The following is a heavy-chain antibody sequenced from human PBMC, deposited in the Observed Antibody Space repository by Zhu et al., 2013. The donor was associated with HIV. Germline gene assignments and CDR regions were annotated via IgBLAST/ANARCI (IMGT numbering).Heavy chain of an antibody. CDR1: GYTFTSYY. Sequence: QVQLIQSGTGVMKPGGSVKVSCKASGYTFTSYYVHWVRRAPGHGLEWMALLDPAAGTTTYAQKFKGRLTVTRDTSTATVYMQLNSLRSDDTAVYYCASLSGSYFRALDMWGQGTMVTVSS. J-gene: IGHJ3*02. D-gene: IGHD1-26*01. V-gene: IGHV1-46*01. CDR3: ASLSGSYFRALDM. CDR2: LDPAAGTT.